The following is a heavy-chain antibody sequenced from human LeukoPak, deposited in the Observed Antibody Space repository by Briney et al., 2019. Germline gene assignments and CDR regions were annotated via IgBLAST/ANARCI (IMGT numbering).Heavy chain of an antibody. D-gene: IGHD6-6*01. J-gene: IGHJ4*02. V-gene: IGHV4-59*08. CDR2: VYYTGST. CDR3: ARHFAYSSSSYFDY. CDR1: GGSVSSYY. Sequence: PSETLSLTGSVSGGSVSSYYWSWIRQPPGKGLEWIGYVYYTGSTNYNPSLKSRVTMFEDKSKNQFSLRLYSATVADTAVYYCARHFAYSSSSYFDYWGQGSLVTVSS.